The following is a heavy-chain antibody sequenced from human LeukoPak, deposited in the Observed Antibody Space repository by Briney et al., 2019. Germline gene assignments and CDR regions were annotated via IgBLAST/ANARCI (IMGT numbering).Heavy chain of an antibody. CDR3: AREGYYGDYPYYFDY. CDR2: IKQDGSEK. Sequence: GGSLRLSCAASGFTFSSYWMSWVRQAPGKGLEWVANIKQDGSEKYYVDSVKGRFTISRDNAKNSLYLQMNSLRAEDTAVYYCAREGYYGDYPYYFDYWGQGTLVTVSS. CDR1: GFTFSSYW. D-gene: IGHD4-17*01. V-gene: IGHV3-7*03. J-gene: IGHJ4*02.